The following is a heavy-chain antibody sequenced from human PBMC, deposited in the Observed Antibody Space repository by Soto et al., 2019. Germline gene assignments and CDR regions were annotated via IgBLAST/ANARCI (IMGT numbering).Heavy chain of an antibody. V-gene: IGHV3-23*01. Sequence: GSLRLSCAASGLTFSSSVMTWVRQAPGDGLEWVATITGSGTRTDYPESVKGRFTISRDNSKNTLYLQLNSLRAEDTAIYLCARGGGDYRPFDYWGQGTQVTVSS. D-gene: IGHD4-17*01. J-gene: IGHJ4*02. CDR1: GLTFSSSV. CDR3: ARGGGDYRPFDY. CDR2: ITGSGTRT.